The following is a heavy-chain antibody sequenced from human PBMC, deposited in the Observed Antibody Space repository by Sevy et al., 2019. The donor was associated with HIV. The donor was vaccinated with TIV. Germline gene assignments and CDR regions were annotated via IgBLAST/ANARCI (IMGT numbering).Heavy chain of an antibody. D-gene: IGHD3-3*01. Sequence: SETLSLTCAVYGGSFSGYYWSWIRQPPGKGLEWIGEINHSGSTNYNPSLKSRVTISVDTSKNQFSLKMSSVTAADTAVYYCATGVLRSLAGEKRYYYYYGIDVWGQGTTVTVSS. CDR3: ATGVLRSLAGEKRYYYYYGIDV. J-gene: IGHJ6*02. V-gene: IGHV4-34*01. CDR2: INHSGST. CDR1: GGSFSGYY.